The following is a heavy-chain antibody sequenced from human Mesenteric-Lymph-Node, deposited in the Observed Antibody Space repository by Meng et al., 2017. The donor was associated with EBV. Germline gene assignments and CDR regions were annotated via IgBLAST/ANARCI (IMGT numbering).Heavy chain of an antibody. CDR3: AKVSLTGTFYDH. CDR1: GGSVISNNW. D-gene: IGHD3-9*01. J-gene: IGHJ4*02. CDR2: IFHIGST. V-gene: IGHV4-4*02. Sequence: QVQLQESGPGLVKPSGTLSLTCGVSGGSVISNNWWSWVRQPPGKGLEWIGEIFHIGSTNNNPSLKSRVTISVDNSKNQFSLSLTSVTAADTAIYYCAKVSLTGTFYDHWGQGILVTVSS.